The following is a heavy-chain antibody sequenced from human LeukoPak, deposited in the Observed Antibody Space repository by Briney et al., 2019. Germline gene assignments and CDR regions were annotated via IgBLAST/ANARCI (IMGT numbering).Heavy chain of an antibody. V-gene: IGHV3-23*01. CDR3: AKGRPLGYCSSSSCSEWFDP. CDR2: ISGSGGST. Sequence: GGSLRLSCAASGLTFSSYAMSWVRQAPGKGLEWVSAISGSGGSTYYADSVKGRFTISRDNSKNTLFLQMDSLRAEDTAVYYCAKGRPLGYCSSSSCSEWFDPWGQGTLVTVSS. J-gene: IGHJ5*02. CDR1: GLTFSSYA. D-gene: IGHD2-2*01.